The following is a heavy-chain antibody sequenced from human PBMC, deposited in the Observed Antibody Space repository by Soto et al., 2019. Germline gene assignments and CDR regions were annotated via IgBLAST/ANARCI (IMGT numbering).Heavy chain of an antibody. Sequence: QVQLEESGGGLVKPGGSLRLSCAASGFTFSAYYMSWIRQAPGKGLEYISYISSSGTSANYADSGKGRFTISRDNAKNSLYRQMNRLRAEDTAVYYCARDRGAVTGQYFDYWGQGALVTVSS. CDR3: ARDRGAVTGQYFDY. CDR2: ISSSGTSA. J-gene: IGHJ4*02. V-gene: IGHV3-11*05. CDR1: GFTFSAYY. D-gene: IGHD6-19*01.